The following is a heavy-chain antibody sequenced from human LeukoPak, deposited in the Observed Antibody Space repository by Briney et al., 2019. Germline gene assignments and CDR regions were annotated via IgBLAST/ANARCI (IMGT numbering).Heavy chain of an antibody. J-gene: IGHJ4*02. CDR3: ARVGVFDY. V-gene: IGHV4-61*02. CDR1: GGSISSGSYY. CDR2: IYTSGST. Sequence: SQTLSLTCTVSGGSISSGSYYWSWIRQPAGKGLEWIGRIYTSGSTNYNPSLKSRVTISVDTSKNQFSLKLGSVTAADTAVYYCARVGVFDYWGQGTLVTVSS.